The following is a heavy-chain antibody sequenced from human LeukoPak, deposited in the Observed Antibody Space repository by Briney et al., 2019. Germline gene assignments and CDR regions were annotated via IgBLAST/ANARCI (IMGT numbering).Heavy chain of an antibody. CDR1: GYTFTGYY. CDR2: INPNSGGT. V-gene: IGHV1-2*02. CDR3: ARSAPDGYYDSSGYSPLHY. D-gene: IGHD3-22*01. J-gene: IGHJ4*02. Sequence: ASVKVSCKASGYTFTGYYMHWLRQAPGQGLEWMGLINPNSGGTNYAQKFQGRVTMTRDTSISTAYMELSRLRSDDTAVYYCARSAPDGYYDSSGYSPLHYWGQGTLVTVSS.